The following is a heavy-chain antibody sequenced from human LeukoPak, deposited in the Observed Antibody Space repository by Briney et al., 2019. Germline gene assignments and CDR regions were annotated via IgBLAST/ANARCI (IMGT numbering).Heavy chain of an antibody. D-gene: IGHD6-19*01. V-gene: IGHV3-21*01. Sequence: GGSLRLSCTASGFTFSSYSMNWVRQAPGKGLEWVSSISTSSSYINYADSVKGRFTISRDNAKKSLYLQMNSLRADDTALYYCARGASVVPGIDNAFDIWGQGTMVTVSS. CDR3: ARGASVVPGIDNAFDI. CDR2: ISTSSSYI. CDR1: GFTFSSYS. J-gene: IGHJ3*02.